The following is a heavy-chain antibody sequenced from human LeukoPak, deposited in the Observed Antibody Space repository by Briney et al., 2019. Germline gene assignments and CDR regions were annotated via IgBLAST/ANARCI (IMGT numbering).Heavy chain of an antibody. CDR3: ARAYSGFEAFDY. Sequence: GASVKVSCKASGYTFTGYYLHWVRQAPGPGLEWMGWINPNSGGTNCAHKFQGRVTMTRDTSISTAYMELSRLRSDDTAVYFCARAYSGFEAFDYWGQGTLVTVSS. CDR1: GYTFTGYY. D-gene: IGHD5-12*01. V-gene: IGHV1-2*02. CDR2: INPNSGGT. J-gene: IGHJ4*02.